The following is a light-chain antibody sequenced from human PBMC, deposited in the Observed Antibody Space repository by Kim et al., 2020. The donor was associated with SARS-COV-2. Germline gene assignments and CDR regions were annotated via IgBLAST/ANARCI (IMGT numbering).Light chain of an antibody. CDR1: KLGDKY. CDR2: QDS. J-gene: IGLJ2*01. V-gene: IGLV3-1*01. CDR3: QAWDSSTVV. Sequence: SVSPGQTASFTCSGDKLGDKYACWYQQKPGQSPLLVIYQDSKRPSGIPERFSGSNSGNTATLTISGTQAMDEADYYCQAWDSSTVVFGGGTQLTVL.